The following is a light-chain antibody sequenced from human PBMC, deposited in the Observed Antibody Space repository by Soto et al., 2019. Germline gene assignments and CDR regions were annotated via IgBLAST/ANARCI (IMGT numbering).Light chain of an antibody. CDR3: QQRSNWPPGFT. V-gene: IGKV3-11*01. CDR1: QSVSSY. Sequence: EIVLTQSPATLSLSPGDRATLSCRASQSVSSYLAWYQQKPGQAPSLLIYDASNRATGIPARFSGSGSGTDFTLTISGLEPEDVAVYHCQQRSNWPPGFTFGPGTKVDIK. CDR2: DAS. J-gene: IGKJ3*01.